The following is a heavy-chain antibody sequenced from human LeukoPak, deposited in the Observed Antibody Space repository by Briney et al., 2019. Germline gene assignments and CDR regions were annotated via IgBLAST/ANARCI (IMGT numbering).Heavy chain of an antibody. CDR2: IYYSGST. V-gene: IGHV4-59*08. Sequence: SETLSLTCTVSGGSISSYYWSWIRQPPGKGLEWIGYIYYSGSTNYNPSLKSRVTISVDTSKNQFSLKLSSVTAADTAVYYCARRSFIAAAGGYYFDYWGQGTLVTVSS. CDR3: ARRSFIAAAGGYYFDY. D-gene: IGHD6-13*01. CDR1: GGSISSYY. J-gene: IGHJ4*02.